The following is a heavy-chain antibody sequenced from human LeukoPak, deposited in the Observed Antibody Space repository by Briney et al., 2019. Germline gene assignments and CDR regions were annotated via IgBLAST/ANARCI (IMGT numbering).Heavy chain of an antibody. J-gene: IGHJ4*02. Sequence: ASVKVSCKASGYTFSGYYIHWVRQAPGQGLEWMGWINTNSGGTKYAQRFQGRVTMTRDTSISTASMEVSRLRSDDTAVYFCASSRFLEWLYLLDYWGQGTLVTVSS. V-gene: IGHV1-2*02. CDR2: INTNSGGT. D-gene: IGHD3-3*01. CDR3: ASSRFLEWLYLLDY. CDR1: GYTFSGYY.